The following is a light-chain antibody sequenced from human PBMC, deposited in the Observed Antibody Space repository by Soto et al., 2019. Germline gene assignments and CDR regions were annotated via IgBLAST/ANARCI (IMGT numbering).Light chain of an antibody. CDR2: EGS. V-gene: IGLV2-23*01. CDR3: CSYAGSSTVV. J-gene: IGLJ2*01. CDR1: SSDVGSYNL. Sequence: QSALTQPASVSGSPGQSITISCTGTSSDVGSYNLVSWYQQHPGKAPKLMIYEGSQRPSGVSNRFSGSKSGNTASLTISGLQAEDEADYYCCSYAGSSTVVFGGGTKFTVL.